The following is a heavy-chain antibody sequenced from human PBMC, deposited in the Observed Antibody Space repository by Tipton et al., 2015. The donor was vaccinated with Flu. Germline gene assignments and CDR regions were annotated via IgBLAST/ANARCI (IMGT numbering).Heavy chain of an antibody. Sequence: SLRLSCAASGFTFNSYGMHWVRQAPGKGLEWVAFIEYDGSDKSYADSVKGRFTISRDRSKNTLYLQMGSLTAEDTALYYCARVLLTYSLDYWGQGTRVTVSS. CDR2: IEYDGSDK. CDR3: ARVLLTYSLDY. D-gene: IGHD2-15*01. CDR1: GFTFNSYG. J-gene: IGHJ4*02. V-gene: IGHV3-30*02.